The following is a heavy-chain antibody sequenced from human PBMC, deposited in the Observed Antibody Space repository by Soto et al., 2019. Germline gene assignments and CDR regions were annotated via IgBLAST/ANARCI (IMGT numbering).Heavy chain of an antibody. V-gene: IGHV3-72*01. CDR2: IRDKARGYTT. CDR3: TRLLANCGGDCHSFAFDI. J-gene: IGHJ3*02. D-gene: IGHD2-21*02. Sequence: EVLLVESGGGLVQPGGSLRLSCAASGFTFSDHFMEWVRQAPGKGPEWVGRIRDKARGYTTDYAASVKGKFTISRDDCKNSLYLQMNRLKTEHTALYYCTRLLANCGGDCHSFAFDILGQGTMVSVSS. CDR1: GFTFSDHF.